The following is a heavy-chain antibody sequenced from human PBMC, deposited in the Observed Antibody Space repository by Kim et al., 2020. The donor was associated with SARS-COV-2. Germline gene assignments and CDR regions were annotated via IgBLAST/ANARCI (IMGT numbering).Heavy chain of an antibody. Sequence: GGSLRLSCAASGFTFSSYAMSWVRQAPGKGLEWVSAISGSGGSTYYADSVKGRFTISRDNSKNTLYLQMNSLRAEDTAVYYCAKDKMVRGVIITNWFDPWGQGTLVTVSS. CDR2: ISGSGGST. J-gene: IGHJ5*02. V-gene: IGHV3-23*01. CDR3: AKDKMVRGVIITNWFDP. D-gene: IGHD3-10*01. CDR1: GFTFSSYA.